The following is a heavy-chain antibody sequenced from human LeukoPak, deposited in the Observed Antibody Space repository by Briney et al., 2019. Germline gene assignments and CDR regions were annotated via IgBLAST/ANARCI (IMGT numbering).Heavy chain of an antibody. D-gene: IGHD3-10*01. CDR2: ISGSGGST. CDR3: ARHLLWFGELSGGFDY. CDR1: GFTFTSYG. V-gene: IGHV3-23*01. Sequence: QPGGSLRLSCAASGFTFTSYGMSWVRQAPGKGLEWVSGISGSGGSTDYADSVKGRFTISRDNSKNTLYLQMNSLRAEDTAVYYCARHLLWFGELSGGFDYWGQGTLVTVSS. J-gene: IGHJ4*02.